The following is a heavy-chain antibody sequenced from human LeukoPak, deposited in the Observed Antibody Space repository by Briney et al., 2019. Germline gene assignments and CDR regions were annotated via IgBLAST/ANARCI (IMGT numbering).Heavy chain of an antibody. V-gene: IGHV3-7*04. D-gene: IGHD5-24*01. CDR2: IKQDGSEK. J-gene: IGHJ4*02. Sequence: GLSLRLSCTASGFTFSSYWMNWVRQAPGKGLEWVANIKQDGSEKYYVDSVKGRFTISRDNAKKSLYLQMNSLRAEDTAVYYCARETEMANLDYWGQGTLVTVSS. CDR3: ARETEMANLDY. CDR1: GFTFSSYW.